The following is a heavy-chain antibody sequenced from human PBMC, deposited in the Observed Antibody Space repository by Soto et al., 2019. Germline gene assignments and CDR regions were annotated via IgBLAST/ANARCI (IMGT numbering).Heavy chain of an antibody. CDR2: ISTSGSTI. CDR3: AYGESCDY. Sequence: EVQLVESGGGLVQPGGSLSLSCAASGFSFNTYEMNWVRQAPGKGLEWVSYISTSGSTIYYEDSVKGRFNIARDNGKNSLYLQMISLRAQDTAVYYCAYGESCDYWGQVTQVTVSS. D-gene: IGHD1-26*01. CDR1: GFSFNTYE. J-gene: IGHJ4*02. V-gene: IGHV3-48*03.